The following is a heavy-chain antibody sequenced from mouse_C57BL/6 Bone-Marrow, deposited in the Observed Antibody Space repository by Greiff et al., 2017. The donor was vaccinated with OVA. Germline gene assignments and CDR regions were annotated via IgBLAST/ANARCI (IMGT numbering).Heavy chain of an antibody. D-gene: IGHD2-5*01. V-gene: IGHV14-4*01. J-gene: IGHJ1*03. CDR3: TTSYYSNYEDWYFDV. CDR2: IDPENADT. Sequence: VQLQQSGAELVRPGASVKLSCTASGFNIKDDYMHWVKQRPEQGLEWIGWIDPENADTEYASKFQGKATITADTSSNTAYLQLSSLTSEDTAVYYCTTSYYSNYEDWYFDVWGTGTTVTVSS. CDR1: GFNIKDDY.